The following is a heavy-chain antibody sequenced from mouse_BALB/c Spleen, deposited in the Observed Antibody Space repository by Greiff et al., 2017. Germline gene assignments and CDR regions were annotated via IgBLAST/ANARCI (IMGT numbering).Heavy chain of an antibody. CDR3: ARGDGNYEEAMDY. V-gene: IGHV1-54*01. J-gene: IGHJ4*01. CDR1: GYAFTNYL. CDR2: INPGSGGT. Sequence: QVQLQQSGAELVRPGTSVKVSCKASGYAFTNYLIEWVKQRPGQGLEWIGVINPGSGGTNYNEKFKGKATLTADKSSSTAYMQLSSLTSDDSAVYFCARGDGNYEEAMDYWGQGTSVTVSS. D-gene: IGHD2-1*01.